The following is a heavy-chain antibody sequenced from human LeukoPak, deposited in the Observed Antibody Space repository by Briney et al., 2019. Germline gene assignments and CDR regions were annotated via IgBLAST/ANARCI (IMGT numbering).Heavy chain of an antibody. D-gene: IGHD4-23*01. J-gene: IGHJ4*02. CDR3: ARGYGGNVDY. CDR2: IYHSGTT. Sequence: PSETLSLTCTVSGYSISSGNYWGWIRQPPGKGLEWIGNIYHSGTTYYNPSLKNRVTISVDTSKNQFSLKLSSVTAADTAMYYCARGYGGNVDYWGQGTLVTVSS. CDR1: GYSISSGNY. V-gene: IGHV4-38-2*02.